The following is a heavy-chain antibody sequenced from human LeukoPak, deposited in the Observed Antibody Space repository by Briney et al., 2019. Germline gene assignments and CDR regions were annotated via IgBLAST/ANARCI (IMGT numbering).Heavy chain of an antibody. V-gene: IGHV1-2*02. CDR2: INPYTGGT. D-gene: IGHD3-10*01. Sequence: GASVKVSCTAAGYTFTGYYIHWLRQAPGHRLECLGCINPYTGGTNYAQKFQGRVTMTRDTSISTAYMDLSSLRSDDTAVYYCARGPYYHSSWRFDYWGQGTLVTVSS. CDR3: ARGPYYHSSWRFDY. J-gene: IGHJ4*02. CDR1: GYTFTGYY.